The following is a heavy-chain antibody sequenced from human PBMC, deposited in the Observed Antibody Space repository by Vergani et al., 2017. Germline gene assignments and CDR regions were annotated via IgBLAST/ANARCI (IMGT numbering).Heavy chain of an antibody. CDR2: IYYSGST. CDR3: ARGRNSSSWYYYYYYYGMDV. D-gene: IGHD6-13*01. V-gene: IGHV4-59*01. Sequence: VQLVESGGGLVKPGGSLRLSCAASGFTFSSYSMNWVRQPPGKGLEWIGYIYYSGSTNYNPSLKSRVTISVDTSKNQFSLKLSSVTAADTAVYYCARGRNSSSWYYYYYYYGMDVWGQGTTVTVSS. J-gene: IGHJ6*02. CDR1: GFTFSSYS.